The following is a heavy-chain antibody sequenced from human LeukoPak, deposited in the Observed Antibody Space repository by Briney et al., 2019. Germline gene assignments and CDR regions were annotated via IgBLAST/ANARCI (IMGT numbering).Heavy chain of an antibody. D-gene: IGHD3-10*01. J-gene: IGHJ4*02. CDR2: INSDGSST. CDR3: VRDNYGVDY. V-gene: IGHV3-74*03. Sequence: PGGSLRLSCAASGFTFSSYAMSWVRQAPGKGLEWVSHINSDGSSTTYADSVKGRFTTSRDNAKNTLYLQMNSLRAEDTAVYYCVRDNYGVDYWGQGTLVTVSS. CDR1: GFTFSSYA.